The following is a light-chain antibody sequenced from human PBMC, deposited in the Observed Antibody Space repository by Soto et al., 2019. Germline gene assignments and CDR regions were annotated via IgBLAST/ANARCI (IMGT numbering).Light chain of an antibody. J-gene: IGLJ1*01. CDR1: SSDVGGYNY. CDR3: SSYTSSSTPYV. V-gene: IGLV2-14*01. CDR2: DVS. Sequence: QSALTQPASVSGSPGQSITISCTGTSSDVGGYNYVSWYQQHPGKASILMIYDVSNRPSGVSNRFSGSKSGNTTSLTISGLQAEDEADYYCSSYTSSSTPYVFGTGTKVTVL.